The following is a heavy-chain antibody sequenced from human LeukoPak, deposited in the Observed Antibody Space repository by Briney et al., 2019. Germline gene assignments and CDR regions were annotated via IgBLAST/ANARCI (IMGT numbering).Heavy chain of an antibody. CDR2: INPNSGNT. CDR3: ARGLKRQGNWFDP. J-gene: IGHJ5*02. Sequence: ASVKVSCKASGYSFTSNALGWVRQAPGQGLEWMGWINPNSGNTGYAQKFQGRVTMTRNTSISTAYMELSSLRSEDTAVYYCARGLKRQGNWFDPWGQGTLVTVSS. V-gene: IGHV1-8*02. CDR1: GYSFTSNA.